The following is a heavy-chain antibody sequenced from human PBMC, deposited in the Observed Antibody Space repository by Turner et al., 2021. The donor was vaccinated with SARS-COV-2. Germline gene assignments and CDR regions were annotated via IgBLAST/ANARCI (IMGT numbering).Heavy chain of an antibody. CDR2: INYSGST. J-gene: IGHJ6*02. CDR3: ARDGCSGAGCYPDYYYGMDV. V-gene: IGHV4-59*01. Sequence: QVPLPESGPGLVRPSETLSLSCTVSGGSISSYYWSWIRQPPGKGLEWIAYINYSGSTNYNPSLKSRVTISLDTSKNQFSLKLSSVTAADTAVYYCARDGCSGAGCYPDYYYGMDVWGQGTTVTVSS. D-gene: IGHD2-15*01. CDR1: GGSISSYY.